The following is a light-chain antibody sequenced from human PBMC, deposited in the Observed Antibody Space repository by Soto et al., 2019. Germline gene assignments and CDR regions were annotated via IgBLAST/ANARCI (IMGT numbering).Light chain of an antibody. V-gene: IGKV1-5*03. J-gene: IGKJ1*01. CDR2: KAS. Sequence: DIQMTQSPSTLSASVGDRVTLTCRASQSISSWLAWYQQKPGKAPKLLIYKASTLESGVPSRFSGSGSGTEFTLTISRLQPDDFATYYCQQYNSYSWTFDQGTKVEIK. CDR1: QSISSW. CDR3: QQYNSYSWT.